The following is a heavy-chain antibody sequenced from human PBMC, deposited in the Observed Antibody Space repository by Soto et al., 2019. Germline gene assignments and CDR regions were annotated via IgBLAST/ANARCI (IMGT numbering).Heavy chain of an antibody. J-gene: IGHJ4*02. CDR3: AKDRPRGTSGYCVDY. V-gene: IGHV3-23*01. Sequence: EVQLLESGGKLVQPGGSLTLSCAASGFTFSTYAMAWVRQAPGKGLEWVSGVSASGLNTDYADPVKGRFYISRDNSKSTVSLHMNSLRAEDTALYYGAKDRPRGTSGYCVDYWGQGPPVTVSS. D-gene: IGHD5-18*01. CDR2: VSASGLNT. CDR1: GFTFSTYA.